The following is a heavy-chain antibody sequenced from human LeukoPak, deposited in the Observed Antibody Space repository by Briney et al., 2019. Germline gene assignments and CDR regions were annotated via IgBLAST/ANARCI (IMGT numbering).Heavy chain of an antibody. J-gene: IGHJ6*03. V-gene: IGHV3-23*01. CDR1: GFTFNNYA. D-gene: IGHD3-10*01. CDR2: ISGSGGST. CDR3: ARGDYGSGSPYYYYYMDV. Sequence: GGSLRLSCAASGFTFNNYAMSWVRQAPGKGLEWVSAISGSGGSTYYADSVKGRFTISRDNSKNTLFLQMNSLRAEDTAVYYCARGDYGSGSPYYYYYMDVWGKGTTVTISS.